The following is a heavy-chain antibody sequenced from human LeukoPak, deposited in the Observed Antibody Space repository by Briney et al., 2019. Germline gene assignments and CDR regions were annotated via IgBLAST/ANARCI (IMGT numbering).Heavy chain of an antibody. CDR2: ISYDGSER. Sequence: GRSLRLSCAASGFTFSSYGMHWVRQAPGKGLERLAVISYDGSERNYADSVKGRFFISRDNSKNTLDLQMNSLRAEDTAVYYCAKAGYSSSWYLVNSLDIWGQGTMVTVS. CDR1: GFTFSSYG. CDR3: AKAGYSSSWYLVNSLDI. V-gene: IGHV3-30*18. J-gene: IGHJ3*02. D-gene: IGHD6-13*01.